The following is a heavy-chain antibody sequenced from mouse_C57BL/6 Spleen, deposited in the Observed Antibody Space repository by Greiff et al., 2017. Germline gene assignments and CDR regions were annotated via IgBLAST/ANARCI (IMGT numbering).Heavy chain of an antibody. J-gene: IGHJ1*03. V-gene: IGHV7-3*01. CDR1: GFTFTDYY. Sequence: EVNVVESGGGLVQPGGSLSLSCAASGFTFTDYYMSWVRQPPGKALEWLGFIRNKANGYTTEYSASVKGRFTIYRNNSQSILYLQMNAVRDEDRATYYCARYYGYDGCWYFDVWGTGTPVTVSA. CDR3: ARYYGYDGCWYFDV. CDR2: IRNKANGYTT. D-gene: IGHD2-2*01.